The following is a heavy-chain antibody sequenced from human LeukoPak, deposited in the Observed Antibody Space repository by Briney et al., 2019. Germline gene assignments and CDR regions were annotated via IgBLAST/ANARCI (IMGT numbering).Heavy chain of an antibody. J-gene: IGHJ3*02. CDR3: ARVGYDILTGYYFAFDI. CDR2: INPSGGST. D-gene: IGHD3-9*01. V-gene: IGHV1-46*03. CDR1: GYTFTSYY. Sequence: ASVKVSCKAYGYTFTSYYMHWVRQAPGQGLEWMGIINPSGGSTSYAQKFQGRVTMTRDTSTSTVYMELSRLRSEDTAVYYCARVGYDILTGYYFAFDIWGQGTMVTVSS.